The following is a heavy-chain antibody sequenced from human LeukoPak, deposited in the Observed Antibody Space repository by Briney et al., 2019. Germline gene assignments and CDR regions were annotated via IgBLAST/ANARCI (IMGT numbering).Heavy chain of an antibody. Sequence: ASVKVSCKVSGYTFTSYGISWVRQAPGQGLEWMGWISAYNGNTNYAQKLQGRVTMTTDTSTSTAYMELSSLRSEDTAVYYRARASQNGSGSPSDYWGQGTLVTVSS. J-gene: IGHJ4*02. D-gene: IGHD3-10*01. V-gene: IGHV1-18*01. CDR3: ARASQNGSGSPSDY. CDR1: GYTFTSYG. CDR2: ISAYNGNT.